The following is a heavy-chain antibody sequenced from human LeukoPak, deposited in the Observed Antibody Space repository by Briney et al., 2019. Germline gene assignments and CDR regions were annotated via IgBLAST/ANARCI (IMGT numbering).Heavy chain of an antibody. V-gene: IGHV1-18*01. J-gene: IGHJ4*02. CDR1: GYTFTSYG. D-gene: IGHD4-11*01. Sequence: ASVKVSCKASGYTFTSYGISWVRQAPGQGLEWMGWISAYNGNTNYAQKLQGRVTMTTDTSTSTAYMELRSLRSDDTAVYYCARDHPHWPTHTVTTAYWGQGTLVTVSS. CDR3: ARDHPHWPTHTVTTAY. CDR2: ISAYNGNT.